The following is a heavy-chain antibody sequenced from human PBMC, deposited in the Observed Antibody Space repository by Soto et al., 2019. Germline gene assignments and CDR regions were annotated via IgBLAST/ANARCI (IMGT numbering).Heavy chain of an antibody. J-gene: IGHJ6*02. CDR3: ARDLDPNDYGDYYYYGMDV. CDR2: INSDGSST. CDR1: GFTFSSYW. D-gene: IGHD4-17*01. Sequence: EVQLVESGGGLVQPGGSLRLSCAASGFTFSSYWMHWVRQAPGKGLVWVSRINSDGSSTSYADSVKGRFTLSRENAKNTLYMQMNSLRAEDTAVYYCARDLDPNDYGDYYYYGMDVWGQGTTVTVSS. V-gene: IGHV3-74*01.